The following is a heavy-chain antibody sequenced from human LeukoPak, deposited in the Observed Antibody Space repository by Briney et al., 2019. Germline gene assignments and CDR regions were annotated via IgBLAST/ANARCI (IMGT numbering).Heavy chain of an antibody. V-gene: IGHV3-30-3*01. Sequence: GGSLRLSCAASGFTFSSYWMHWVRQAPGKGLEWVAVISYDGSNKNYADSVKGRFTISRDNSKNTLYLEMNGLRPEDTAVYYCARESGRYCSGAGCYAFDYWGQGTLVTVSS. D-gene: IGHD2-15*01. CDR2: ISYDGSNK. J-gene: IGHJ4*02. CDR3: ARESGRYCSGAGCYAFDY. CDR1: GFTFSSYW.